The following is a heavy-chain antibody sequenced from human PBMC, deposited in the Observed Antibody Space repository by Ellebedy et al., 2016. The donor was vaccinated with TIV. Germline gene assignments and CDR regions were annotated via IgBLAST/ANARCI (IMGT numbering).Heavy chain of an antibody. Sequence: GESLKISCAASGFTFSYYWMHWVCQTPGKGLVWVSRINSDGSITSYADSMKGRFTISRDNAKNTLYLQMNSLRAEDTAMYYCAKDPMRYSGYDRRAYFDYWGQGTLVTVSS. CDR3: AKDPMRYSGYDRRAYFDY. CDR2: INSDGSIT. J-gene: IGHJ4*02. V-gene: IGHV3-74*01. CDR1: GFTFSYYW. D-gene: IGHD5-12*01.